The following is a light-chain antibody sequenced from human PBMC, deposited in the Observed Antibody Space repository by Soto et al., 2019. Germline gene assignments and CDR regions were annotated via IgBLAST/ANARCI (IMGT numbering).Light chain of an antibody. V-gene: IGKV1-33*01. CDR3: QQYDSLPPRT. J-gene: IGKJ4*01. CDR1: QDIRNY. CDR2: DAS. Sequence: DIQMTQSPSSLSASVGDRVTITCQASQDIRNYLNWYQQKPGKAPKLLIYDASNLETGVPSRFSGSVSGPDFPLTIGNLQPEAIAPYCCQQYDSLPPRTFGGGSRVVIK.